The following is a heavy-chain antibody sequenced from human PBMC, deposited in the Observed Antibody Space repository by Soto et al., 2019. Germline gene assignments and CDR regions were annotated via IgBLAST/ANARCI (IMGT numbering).Heavy chain of an antibody. Sequence: QVQLVQSGPEVKKPGASVKVSCKASGYTFTSHGVSWVRQAPGQGLEWMGWISASNGDTNYAQKRQGRVTVTTDPSTSTAYMELRSLRPEDTAVYYCARMLRGSSFDFYHYIDVWGKGPTVTVSS. CDR1: GYTFTSHG. D-gene: IGHD3-10*01. CDR3: ARMLRGSSFDFYHYIDV. J-gene: IGHJ6*03. CDR2: ISASNGDT. V-gene: IGHV1-18*01.